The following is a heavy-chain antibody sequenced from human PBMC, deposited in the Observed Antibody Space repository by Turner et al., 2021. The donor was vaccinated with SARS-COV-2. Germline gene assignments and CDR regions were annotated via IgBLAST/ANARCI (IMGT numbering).Heavy chain of an antibody. J-gene: IGHJ5*02. D-gene: IGHD2-15*01. CDR2: INHSVST. V-gene: IGHV4-34*01. CDR1: GGSFSGYY. Sequence: QVQLQQRGAGLLKPSETLSLTCAVYGGSFSGYYWSWIRQHTGKGLEWIGEINHSVSTNYNPSLKSRVTISVNTSKNQFSLKLSSVTAADTAVYYCARGPRVVAPTTWFDPWGQGTLVTVSS. CDR3: ARGPRVVAPTTWFDP.